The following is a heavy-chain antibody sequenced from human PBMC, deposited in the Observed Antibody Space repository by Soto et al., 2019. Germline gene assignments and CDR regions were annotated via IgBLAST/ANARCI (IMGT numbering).Heavy chain of an antibody. V-gene: IGHV1-69*02. J-gene: IGHJ6*02. CDR2: IIPILGIA. CDR3: ARPHGSGSYEYYYYGMDV. Sequence: ASVKVSCKASGGTFSSYTISWVRQAPGQGLEWMGRIIPILGIANYAQKFQGRVTITADKSTSTAYMELSSLRSEDTAVYYCARPHGSGSYEYYYYGMDVWGQGTTVTVSS. D-gene: IGHD3-10*01. CDR1: GGTFSSYT.